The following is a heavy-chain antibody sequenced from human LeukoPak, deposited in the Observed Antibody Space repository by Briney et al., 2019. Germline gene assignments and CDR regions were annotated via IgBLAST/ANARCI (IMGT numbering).Heavy chain of an antibody. CDR3: ARDRGTWIQLWLIDY. Sequence: GASVKVSCKASGYTLTSYGIIWVRQAPGQGLEWMGWISAYNGNTNYAQKFQGRVTVTTDTSTSTAYMELRSLRSDDTAVYYCARDRGTWIQLWLIDYWGQGTLVTVSS. V-gene: IGHV1-18*01. CDR1: GYTLTSYG. CDR2: ISAYNGNT. J-gene: IGHJ4*02. D-gene: IGHD5-18*01.